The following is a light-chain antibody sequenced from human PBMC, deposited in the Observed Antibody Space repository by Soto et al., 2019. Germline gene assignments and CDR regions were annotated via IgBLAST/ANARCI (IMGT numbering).Light chain of an antibody. CDR3: SSFATIYFYV. Sequence: QSALTQPASVSGSPGQSITISCTGSGSDIGAYNYVSWYQQHPGNAPKLLIHGVTRRPSGVSSRFSASTSAYTASLTIAGHQAEDDDNYYCSSFATIYFYVFGPGTKLTVL. V-gene: IGLV2-14*01. CDR1: GSDIGAYNY. J-gene: IGLJ1*01. CDR2: GVT.